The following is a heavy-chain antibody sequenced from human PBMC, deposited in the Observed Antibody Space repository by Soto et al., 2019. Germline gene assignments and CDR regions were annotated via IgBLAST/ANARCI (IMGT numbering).Heavy chain of an antibody. D-gene: IGHD5-18*01. CDR1: GFTVSNAW. Sequence: EVQLVESGGGLVKPGGSLRLSCAASGFTVSNAWMSWVRQAPGKGLEWVGRIKSKTDGGTTEYDAPVKGRFTISRDDSKNTLYLQMNSLKTEDTAVYYCTRYSYGASEYWGQGTLDTVSS. CDR2: IKSKTDGGTT. CDR3: TRYSYGASEY. J-gene: IGHJ4*02. V-gene: IGHV3-15*01.